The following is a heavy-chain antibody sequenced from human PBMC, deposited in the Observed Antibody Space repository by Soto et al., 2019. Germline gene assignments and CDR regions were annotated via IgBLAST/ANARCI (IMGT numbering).Heavy chain of an antibody. J-gene: IGHJ2*01. CDR3: ARDLDGDQDWYLDL. CDR1: GFTFTSYY. Sequence: EVQLVESGGGLVQPGGSLRLSCAASGFTFTSYYMHWVRQAPGKGLVWVSLISVDGGRTVYADSVRGRFTISRDNAKNTVYLQMNSLRAEDTAVYYCARDLDGDQDWYLDLWGRGTLVTVSP. D-gene: IGHD4-17*01. CDR2: ISVDGGRT. V-gene: IGHV3-74*03.